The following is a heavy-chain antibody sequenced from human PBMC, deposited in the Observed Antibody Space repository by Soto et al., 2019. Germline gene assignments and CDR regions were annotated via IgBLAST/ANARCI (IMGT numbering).Heavy chain of an antibody. CDR2: ISGSGGST. CDR3: AKDKNVAPPGYYDFWSGLPRPCDY. D-gene: IGHD3-3*01. J-gene: IGHJ4*02. V-gene: IGHV3-23*01. CDR1: GFTFSSYA. Sequence: GGSLRLSCAASGFTFSSYAMSWVRQAPGKGLEWVSAISGSGGSTYYADSVKGRFTISRDNSKNTLYLQMNSLRAEDTAVYYCAKDKNVAPPGYYDFWSGLPRPCDYWGQGTLVTVSS.